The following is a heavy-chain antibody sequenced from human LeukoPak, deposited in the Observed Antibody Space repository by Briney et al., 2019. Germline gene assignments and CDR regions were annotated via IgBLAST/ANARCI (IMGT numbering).Heavy chain of an antibody. CDR1: GGSISSGGYY. V-gene: IGHV4-39*07. CDR3: ARARGIAAAAGRTRYYFDY. CDR2: INHSGST. D-gene: IGHD6-13*01. Sequence: PSETLSLTCTVSGGSISSGGYYWSWIRQPPGTGLEWIGEINHSGSTNYNPSLKNRVTISVDTSKNQFSLKLSSVTAADTAVYYCARARGIAAAAGRTRYYFDYWGQGTLVTVSS. J-gene: IGHJ4*02.